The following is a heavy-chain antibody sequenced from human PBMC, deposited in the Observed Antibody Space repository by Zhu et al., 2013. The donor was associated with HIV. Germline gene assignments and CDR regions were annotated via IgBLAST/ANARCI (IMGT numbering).Heavy chain of an antibody. J-gene: IGHJ5*02. CDR3: ARESAVGILRYDDWLFFLDP. Sequence: QVRLVQSGAEVKKPGSSVKVSCKASGDTFSNYAISWVRQAPGQGLEWMGGIIPMFGAMNYAQKFRGRVTITADESTNTAFMELSSLRSDDTAEYFCARESAVGILRYDDWLFFLDPWGQGTLVTVSS. D-gene: IGHD3-9*01. CDR2: IIPMFGAM. V-gene: IGHV1-69*01. CDR1: GDTFSNYA.